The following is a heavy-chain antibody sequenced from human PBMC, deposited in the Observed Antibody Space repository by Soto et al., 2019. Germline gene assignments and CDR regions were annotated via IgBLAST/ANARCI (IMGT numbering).Heavy chain of an antibody. CDR2: INSDGSHT. CDR1: GFTFFAYW. D-gene: IGHD4-17*01. V-gene: IGHV3-74*01. CDR3: AKEGAYGDYGGDNGFDS. Sequence: EVQLVESGGGLVQPGGSLRLSCAASGFTFFAYWIHWVRQVPGTRLVWVSRINSDGSHTSSADSVRGRFTISRDNSKNTVYLRMNSLSAGDTAVYYGAKEGAYGDYGGDNGFDSWGQGSLVTVSS. J-gene: IGHJ5*01.